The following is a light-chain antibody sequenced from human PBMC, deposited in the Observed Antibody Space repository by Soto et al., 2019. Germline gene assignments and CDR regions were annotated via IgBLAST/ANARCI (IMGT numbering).Light chain of an antibody. V-gene: IGKV1-5*03. CDR2: KAS. Sequence: DIQMTQSPSTLSTFVGDRVTITCRASQSISTWLAWYQQKPGKAPKLLIYKASTLESGVPSRFSGSGSGTEFTLTISSLQADDLATYYCQEYTRDPRTFGQGTKVEIK. CDR3: QEYTRDPRT. J-gene: IGKJ1*01. CDR1: QSISTW.